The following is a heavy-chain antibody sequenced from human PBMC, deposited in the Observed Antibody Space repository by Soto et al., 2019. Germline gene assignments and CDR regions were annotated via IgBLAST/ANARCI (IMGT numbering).Heavy chain of an antibody. CDR1: GLTFSGSP. CDR3: RRGIDQGGFDP. CDR2: IRSKIASYAT. D-gene: IGHD6-13*01. V-gene: IGHV3-73*02. Sequence: EVQLVESGGGLVQPGGYLKLSCAASGLTFSGSPLHWVRQASGKGLEWVGRIRSKIASYATGYAASVNGRFTISRDDSKNMVYLQMNSLKTEDTAVYYCRRGIDQGGFDPWGQGILVTVSS. J-gene: IGHJ5*02.